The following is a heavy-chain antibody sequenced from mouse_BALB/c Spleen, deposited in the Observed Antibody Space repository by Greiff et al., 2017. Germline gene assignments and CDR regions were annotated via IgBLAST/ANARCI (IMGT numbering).Heavy chain of an antibody. V-gene: IGHV5-6-5*01. J-gene: IGHJ3*01. Sequence: EVMLVESGGGLVKPGGSLKLSCAASGFTFSSYAMSWVRQTPEKRLEWVASISSGGSTYYPDSVKGRFTISRDNARNILYLQMSSLRSEDTAMYYCASNYGSSYDAYWGQGTLVTVSA. CDR1: GFTFSSYA. CDR2: ISSGGST. CDR3: ASNYGSSYDAY. D-gene: IGHD1-1*01.